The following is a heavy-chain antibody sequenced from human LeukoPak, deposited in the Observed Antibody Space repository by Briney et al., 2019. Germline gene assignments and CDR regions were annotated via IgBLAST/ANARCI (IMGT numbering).Heavy chain of an antibody. V-gene: IGHV4-59*07. CDR1: GRSHRSYY. Sequence: SDTVSLTRSLWGRSHRSYYWIWIRQPPGKGLEGIGYIYYSGCNNYNPSLTSRVTISVDTSKNQFSLKLSSVTAADTAVYYCARGSSIATAGVAAPDYWGQGTLVTVSS. CDR2: IYYSGCN. J-gene: IGHJ4*02. D-gene: IGHD6-13*01. CDR3: ARGSSIATAGVAAPDY.